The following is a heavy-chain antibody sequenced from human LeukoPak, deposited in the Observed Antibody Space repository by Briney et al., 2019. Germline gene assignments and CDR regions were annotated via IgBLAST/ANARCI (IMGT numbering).Heavy chain of an antibody. J-gene: IGHJ6*03. CDR2: INHGGST. V-gene: IGHV4-34*01. CDR3: ARGVYSSGYYYYYYMDV. D-gene: IGHD5-18*01. CDR1: GGSFSGYY. Sequence: SETLSLTCAVYGGSFSGYYWSWIRQPPGKGLERIGEINHGGSTNYNPSLKSRVTMSVDTSKNQFSLKLTSVTAADTAVYFCARGVYSSGYYYYYYMDVWGKGTTVTVSS.